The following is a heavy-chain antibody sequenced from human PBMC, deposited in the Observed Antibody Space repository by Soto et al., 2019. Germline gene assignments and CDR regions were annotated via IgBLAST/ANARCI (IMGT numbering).Heavy chain of an antibody. D-gene: IGHD3-22*01. CDR3: AIDDSSGSRGFQH. J-gene: IGHJ1*01. V-gene: IGHV4-31*03. CDR2: ISYSGST. Sequence: QVQLQESGPGLVKPSQTLSLTCTVSGGSISSGGYYWSWIRQHPGKGLEWIGYISYSGSTSYNPSLKSRVTISVDTAKNQFSLKLSSVTAADTAVYFCAIDDSSGSRGFQHWGQGTLVTVSS. CDR1: GGSISSGGYY.